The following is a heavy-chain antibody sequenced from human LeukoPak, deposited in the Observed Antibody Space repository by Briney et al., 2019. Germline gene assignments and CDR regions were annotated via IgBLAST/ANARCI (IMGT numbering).Heavy chain of an antibody. D-gene: IGHD6-19*01. CDR3: SGYSSGWTYYFDY. Sequence: GGSLRLSCAASGFTFSSYSMNWVRQAPGKGLEWVSSISSSSSYIYYADSVKGRFTISRDNAKNSLYLQMNSLRAEDTAVYYCSGYSSGWTYYFDYCGQGTLVTVSS. V-gene: IGHV3-21*01. CDR1: GFTFSSYS. J-gene: IGHJ4*02. CDR2: ISSSSSYI.